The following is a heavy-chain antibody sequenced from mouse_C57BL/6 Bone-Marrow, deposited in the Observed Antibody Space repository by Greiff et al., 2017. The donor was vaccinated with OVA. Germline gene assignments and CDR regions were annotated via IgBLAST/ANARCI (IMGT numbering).Heavy chain of an antibody. D-gene: IGHD4-1*01. Sequence: ESGPGLVKPSQSLSLTCSVTGYSITSGYYWNWIRQFPGNKLEWMGYISYDGSNNYNPSLKNRISITRDTSKNQYYLQLNSVTTEDTATYYCARSLTGTYAMDYWGQGTSVTVSS. CDR2: ISYDGSN. J-gene: IGHJ4*01. CDR3: ARSLTGTYAMDY. CDR1: GYSITSGYY. V-gene: IGHV3-6*01.